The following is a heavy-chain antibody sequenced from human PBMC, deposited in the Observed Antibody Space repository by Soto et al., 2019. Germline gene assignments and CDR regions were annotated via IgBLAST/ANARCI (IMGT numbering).Heavy chain of an antibody. CDR1: GFTFSSYG. CDR2: ISYDGTNK. D-gene: IGHD5-18*01. J-gene: IGHJ4*02. CDR3: AKDNGYVY. Sequence: PGGSLRLSCAASGFTFSSYGMHWVRQAPGKGLEWVAVISYDGTNKYYADSVKGRFTISRDNSKNTLYLQMNSLRAEDTAVYYCAKDNGYVYWGQGTLVTVSS. V-gene: IGHV3-30*18.